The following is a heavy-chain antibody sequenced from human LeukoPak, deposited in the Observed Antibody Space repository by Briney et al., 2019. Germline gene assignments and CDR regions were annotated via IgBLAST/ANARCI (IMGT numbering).Heavy chain of an antibody. CDR3: ARVVYYYDSSGYEY. CDR1: GYTFTGHY. J-gene: IGHJ4*02. D-gene: IGHD3-22*01. V-gene: IGHV1-2*06. Sequence: ASVKVSCKASGYTFTGHYMHWVRQAPGQGREGMGRINPNSGGTNYAQKFQGRVTMTRDTSISTAYMELSRLRSDDTAVYYCARVVYYYDSSGYEYWGQGTLVTVSS. CDR2: INPNSGGT.